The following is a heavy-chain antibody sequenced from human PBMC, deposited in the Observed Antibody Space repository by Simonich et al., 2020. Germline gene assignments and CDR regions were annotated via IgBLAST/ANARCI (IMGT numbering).Heavy chain of an antibody. V-gene: IGHV4-34*01. CDR1: GGSFSGYY. J-gene: IGHJ4*02. CDR2: ITHSGST. CDR3: ARGLISGSYYY. Sequence: QVQLQQWGAGLLKPSETLSLTCAVYGGSFSGYYWSWIRQPPGKGLEWIGEITHSGSTNYNPSLKGRVTISVDTSKNQFSLKLSSVTAADTAVYYCARGLISGSYYYWGQGTLVTVSS. D-gene: IGHD1-26*01.